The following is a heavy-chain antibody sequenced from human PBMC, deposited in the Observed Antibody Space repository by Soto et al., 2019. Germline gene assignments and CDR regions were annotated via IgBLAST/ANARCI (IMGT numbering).Heavy chain of an antibody. D-gene: IGHD6-6*01. Sequence: SETLSLTCAVPGDSISSGCFSWSWFRQPPGKGLEWIGYIYHSGTSFYNPSLKSRVTISVDTSKNQFSLKLSSVTAADTAVYYCARERPDGARLDPWGQGTLVTVS. V-gene: IGHV4-30-2*05. CDR2: IYHSGTS. CDR1: GDSISSGCFS. J-gene: IGHJ5*02. CDR3: ARERPDGARLDP.